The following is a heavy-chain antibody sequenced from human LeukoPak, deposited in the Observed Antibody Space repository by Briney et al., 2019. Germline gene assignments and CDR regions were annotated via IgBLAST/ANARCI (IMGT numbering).Heavy chain of an antibody. Sequence: ASVKVSCKASGGTFSSYAISWVRQAPGQGLGWMGRIIPIFGTANYAQKFQGRVTITTDESTSTAYMELSSLRSEDTAVYYCARDAYYDSSGYYLLFDYWGQGTLVTVSS. V-gene: IGHV1-69*05. CDR3: ARDAYYDSSGYYLLFDY. J-gene: IGHJ4*02. D-gene: IGHD3-22*01. CDR2: IIPIFGTA. CDR1: GGTFSSYA.